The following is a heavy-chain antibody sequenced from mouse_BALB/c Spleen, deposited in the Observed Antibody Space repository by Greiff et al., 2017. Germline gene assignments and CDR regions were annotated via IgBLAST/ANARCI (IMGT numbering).Heavy chain of an antibody. D-gene: IGHD3-2*02. V-gene: IGHV1-7*01. J-gene: IGHJ2*01. CDR1: GYTFTSYW. CDR2: INPSTGYT. CDR3: AREAGDY. Sequence: QVQLKQSGAELAKPGASVKMSCKASGYTFTSYWMHWVKQRPGQGLEWIGYINPSTGYTEYNQKFKDKATLTADKSSSTAYMQLSSLTSEDSAVYYCAREAGDYWGQGTTRTVSS.